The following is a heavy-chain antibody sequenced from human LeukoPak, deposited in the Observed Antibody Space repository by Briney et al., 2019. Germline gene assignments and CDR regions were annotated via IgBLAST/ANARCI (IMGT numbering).Heavy chain of an antibody. J-gene: IGHJ3*01. CDR2: IGTAGDT. CDR3: ARGRESAAILVDDDGDFCS. Sequence: GESLTLSCTVSGLTFSRYYMHWVRQPTEKGMEWVASIGTAGDTYFPGSVKGRFTISRENAKNEIYLQMERLSVGGAAVYVCARGRESAAILVDDDGDFCSWGRGTMVTVS. D-gene: IGHD2-2*02. CDR1: GLTFSRYY. V-gene: IGHV3-13*01.